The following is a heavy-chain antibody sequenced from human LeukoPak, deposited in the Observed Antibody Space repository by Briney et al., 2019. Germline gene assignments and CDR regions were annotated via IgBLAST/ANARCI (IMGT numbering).Heavy chain of an antibody. Sequence: GGSLRLSCEASGFTVSNYYMSWVRQAPGKGLECVSVIYSGGSTYYADSVKGRFTISRDNSKNTLYLQMNSLRAEDTAVYYCARIGMHYYDSSGGPDYWGQGTLVTVSS. CDR2: IYSGGST. CDR1: GFTVSNYY. J-gene: IGHJ4*02. CDR3: ARIGMHYYDSSGGPDY. D-gene: IGHD3-22*01. V-gene: IGHV3-53*01.